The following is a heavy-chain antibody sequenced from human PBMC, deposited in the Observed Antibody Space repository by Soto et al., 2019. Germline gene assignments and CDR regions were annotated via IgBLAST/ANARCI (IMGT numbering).Heavy chain of an antibody. D-gene: IGHD1-26*01. CDR2: IKSKTDGGTI. CDR1: DFTFTNAW. CDR3: TTVPVRGVAYDV. V-gene: IGHV3-15*07. J-gene: IGHJ3*01. Sequence: EVLLVESGGGLVQPGGSLRLSFVASDFTFTNAWMNWVRQAPGKGLEWVGRIKSKTDGGTIDYAAPVKGRFTISRDDSRNTLYLQMNSLKAEDTAVYYCTTVPVRGVAYDVWGQGTMVTVSS.